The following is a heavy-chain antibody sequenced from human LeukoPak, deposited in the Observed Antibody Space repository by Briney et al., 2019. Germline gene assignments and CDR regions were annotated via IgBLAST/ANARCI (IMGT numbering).Heavy chain of an antibody. J-gene: IGHJ5*02. CDR2: IYTSGST. V-gene: IGHV4-4*07. CDR3: ARDLWFGEFNWFGP. Sequence: SETLSLTCTVSGGSISSYYWSWIRQPAGKGLEWIGRIYTSGSTNYNPSLKSRVTMSVDTSKNQFSLKLSSVTAADTAVYYCARDLWFGEFNWFGPWGQGTLVTVSS. CDR1: GGSISSYY. D-gene: IGHD3-10*01.